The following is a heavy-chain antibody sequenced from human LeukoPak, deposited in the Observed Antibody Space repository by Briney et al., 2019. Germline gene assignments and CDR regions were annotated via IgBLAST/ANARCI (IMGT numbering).Heavy chain of an antibody. CDR1: GFTFSDYY. CDR3: ARGGTMVRGSFDY. J-gene: IGHJ4*02. CDR2: ISYDGSNK. V-gene: IGHV3-30*05. Sequence: GGSLRLSCAASGFTFSDYYMSWIRQAPGKGLEWVAVISYDGSNKYYADSVKGRFTISRDNSKNTLYLQMNSLRAEGTAVYYCARGGTMVRGSFDYWGQGTLVTVSS. D-gene: IGHD3-10*01.